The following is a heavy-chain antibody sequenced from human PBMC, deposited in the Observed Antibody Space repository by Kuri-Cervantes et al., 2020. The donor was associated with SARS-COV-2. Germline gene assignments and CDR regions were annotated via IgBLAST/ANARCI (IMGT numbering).Heavy chain of an antibody. D-gene: IGHD1-26*01. CDR3: ARDIVEWETTDYYMDV. Sequence: GGSLRLSCAASGFTFSSYAMHWVRQAPGKGLEWVAVISYDGSNKYYADSVKGRFTISRDNSKNTLYLQMDSLRAEDTAVYYCARDIVEWETTDYYMDVWGKGTTVTVSS. J-gene: IGHJ6*03. CDR2: ISYDGSNK. CDR1: GFTFSSYA. V-gene: IGHV3-30-3*01.